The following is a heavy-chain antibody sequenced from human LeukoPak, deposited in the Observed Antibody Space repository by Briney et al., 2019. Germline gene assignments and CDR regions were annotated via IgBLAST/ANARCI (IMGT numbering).Heavy chain of an antibody. CDR1: GFTFSSYA. J-gene: IGHJ4*02. D-gene: IGHD6-19*01. CDR2: ISYDGSNK. Sequence: GGSLRLSCAASGFTFSSYAMHWVRQAPGKGLEWVAVISYDGSNKYYADSVKGRFTISRDNSKNTLYLQMNSLRAEDTAVYYCARADNSFGSGWYANYFDYWGQGTLVTVSS. V-gene: IGHV3-30*14. CDR3: ARADNSFGSGWYANYFDY.